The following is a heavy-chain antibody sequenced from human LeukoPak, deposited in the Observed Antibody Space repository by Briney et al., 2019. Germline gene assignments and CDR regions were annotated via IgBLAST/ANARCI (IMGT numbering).Heavy chain of an antibody. CDR1: AYSISSSYY. D-gene: IGHD2-21*02. CDR3: ARCLIVTVAARGYRCYMDV. Sequence: SETLSLTCAVSAYSISSSYYWGWIRQAPGKGLEWIGNIHHTGTTYYNPSLKSRVTMSVDMSTKQLSLRLSSVTAADTAVYYCARCLIVTVAARGYRCYMDVWGNGTTVAVSS. J-gene: IGHJ6*03. CDR2: IHHTGTT. V-gene: IGHV4-38-2*01.